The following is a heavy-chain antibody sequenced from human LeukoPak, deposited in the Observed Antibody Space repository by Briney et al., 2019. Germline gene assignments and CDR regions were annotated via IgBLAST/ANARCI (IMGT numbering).Heavy chain of an antibody. CDR3: ARDFSGSYHYYYYYYMDV. Sequence: GGSLRLSCAASGFTFSSYSMNWVRQAPGKGLEWVSYISSSSSTIYYADSVKGRFTISRDNAKNSLYLQMNSLRAEDTAVYYCARDFSGSYHYYYYYYMDVWGKGTTVTVSS. CDR1: GFTFSSYS. D-gene: IGHD1-26*01. CDR2: ISSSSSTI. V-gene: IGHV3-48*01. J-gene: IGHJ6*03.